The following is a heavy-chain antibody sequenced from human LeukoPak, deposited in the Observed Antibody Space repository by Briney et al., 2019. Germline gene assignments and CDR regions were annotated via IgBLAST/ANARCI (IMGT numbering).Heavy chain of an antibody. CDR1: GFTFSSYS. CDR2: ISSGSTYI. V-gene: IGHV3-21*04. Sequence: PGGSLRLSCATSGFTFSSYSMNWVRQAPGKGLEYVSSISSGSTYIYYADSVKGRFTISRDNAKNSLYLQMNSLRAEDTAVYFCARDLDTMVRGTGGYWGQGTLVTVSS. D-gene: IGHD3-10*01. J-gene: IGHJ4*02. CDR3: ARDLDTMVRGTGGY.